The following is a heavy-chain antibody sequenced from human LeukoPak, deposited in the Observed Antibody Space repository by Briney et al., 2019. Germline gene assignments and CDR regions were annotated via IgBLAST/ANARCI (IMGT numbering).Heavy chain of an antibody. CDR1: GFTFSSYA. V-gene: IGHV3-23*01. Sequence: GGSLRLSCAASGFTFSSYAMSWVRQAPGKGLEWVSAISGSGGSTYYADSVKGRFTISRDNSKNTLYLQMNSLRAEDTAVYYCAKDRTRSWELLADAFDIWGQGTMVTVSS. CDR3: AKDRTRSWELLADAFDI. J-gene: IGHJ3*02. D-gene: IGHD1-26*01. CDR2: ISGSGGST.